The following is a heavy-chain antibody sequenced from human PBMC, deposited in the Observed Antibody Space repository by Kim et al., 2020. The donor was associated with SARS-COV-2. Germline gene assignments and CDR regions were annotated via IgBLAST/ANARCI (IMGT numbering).Heavy chain of an antibody. D-gene: IGHD3-9*01. Sequence: SETLSLTCTVSGGSISSSSYYWGWIRQPPGKGLEWIGSIYYSGSTYYNPSLKSRVTISVDTSKNQFSLKLSSVTAADTAVYYCARNLLRYFDWLHDAFDIWGQGTMVTVSS. CDR2: IYYSGST. CDR3: ARNLLRYFDWLHDAFDI. CDR1: GGSISSSSYY. J-gene: IGHJ3*02. V-gene: IGHV4-39*01.